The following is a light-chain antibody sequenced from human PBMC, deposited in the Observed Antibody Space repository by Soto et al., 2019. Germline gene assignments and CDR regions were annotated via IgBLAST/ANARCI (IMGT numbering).Light chain of an antibody. Sequence: DIVLTQTPLSSPVTLGQPASISCRSSQSLVHSDGNTSLSWLHQRPGQSPRLLIYRISDRFSGVPERFSGSGAGTDFTLKISRVEADDVGIYYCLQVSHFPWTFGQGTKVEIK. CDR2: RIS. CDR3: LQVSHFPWT. CDR1: QSLVHSDGNTS. J-gene: IGKJ1*01. V-gene: IGKV2-24*01.